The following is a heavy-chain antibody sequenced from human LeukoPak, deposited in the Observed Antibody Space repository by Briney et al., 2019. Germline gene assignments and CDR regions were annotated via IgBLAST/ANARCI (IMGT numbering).Heavy chain of an antibody. CDR1: GGSISSGDYY. V-gene: IGHV4-30-4*08. J-gene: IGHJ4*02. CDR2: IYYSGST. CDR3: ARDQGGSYYFDY. Sequence: PSETLSLTCTVSGGSISSGDYYWSWIRQPPGKGLEWIGYIYYSGSTYYNPSLKSRVTISVDTSKNQFSLKLSSVTAADTAVYYRARDQGGSYYFDYWGQGTLVTVSS. D-gene: IGHD1-26*01.